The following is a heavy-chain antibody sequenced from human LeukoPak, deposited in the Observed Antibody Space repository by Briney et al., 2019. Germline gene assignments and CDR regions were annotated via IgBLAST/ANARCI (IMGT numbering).Heavy chain of an antibody. CDR1: GFTFNTYS. J-gene: IGHJ4*02. CDR3: ARLGGLRRGVIPRRSFHFDY. Sequence: GSLRLSCAASGFTFNTYSMNWVRQAPGKGLEWVGEINHSGSNNYNPPPKSRVTISVDTPRKQFSLKLSSVTAADTAVYYCARLGGLRRGVIPRRSFHFDYWGQGTLVTVS. D-gene: IGHD3-10*01. V-gene: IGHV4-34*01. CDR2: INHSGSN.